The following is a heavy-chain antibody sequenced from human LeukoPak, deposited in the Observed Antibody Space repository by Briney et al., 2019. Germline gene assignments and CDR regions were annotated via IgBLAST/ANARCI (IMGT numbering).Heavy chain of an antibody. D-gene: IGHD2-2*01. V-gene: IGHV3-9*01. Sequence: GGSLRLSCAASGFTFDDYAMSWVRQAPGKGLERVSGINWNSGRIDYADSVKGRFTISRDNAKNSLYLQMNSLRAEDTALYYCAKDRDTTTWYGMDVWGQGTTVTVSS. J-gene: IGHJ6*02. CDR2: INWNSGRI. CDR3: AKDRDTTTWYGMDV. CDR1: GFTFDDYA.